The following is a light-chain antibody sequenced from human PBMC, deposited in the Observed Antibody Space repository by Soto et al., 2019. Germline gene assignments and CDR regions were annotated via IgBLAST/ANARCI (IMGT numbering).Light chain of an antibody. Sequence: DIQMTQSPSTLSASVGDRVTITCRASQSIGRFLAWYQHQPGKAPKLLIYDASTLERGVPSRFSGTRSRTEFTFSIYCLKPQDFGSYYCKQCYMGWTFGQVTMVDIK. V-gene: IGKV1-5*01. CDR3: KQCYMGWT. J-gene: IGKJ1*01. CDR2: DAS. CDR1: QSIGRF.